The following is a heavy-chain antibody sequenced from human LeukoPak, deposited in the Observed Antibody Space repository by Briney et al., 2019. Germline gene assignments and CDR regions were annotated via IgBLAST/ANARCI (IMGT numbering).Heavy chain of an antibody. D-gene: IGHD3-22*01. J-gene: IGHJ1*01. V-gene: IGHV5-51*01. CDR2: IYPGDSDT. Sequence: LGESLKISCKGSGYSFTSYLIGWVRQMPGKGLEWMGIIYPGDSDTRYSPSFQGQVTISADKSISTAYLQWSSLKASDTAMYYCARDVLSFKFYFEGSGYLGYFQHWGQGTLVTVSS. CDR1: GYSFTSYL. CDR3: ARDVLSFKFYFEGSGYLGYFQH.